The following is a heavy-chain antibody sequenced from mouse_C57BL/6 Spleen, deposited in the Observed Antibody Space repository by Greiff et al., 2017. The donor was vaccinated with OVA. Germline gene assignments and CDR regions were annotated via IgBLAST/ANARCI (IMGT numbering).Heavy chain of an antibody. D-gene: IGHD2-1*01. J-gene: IGHJ3*01. Sequence: EVQGVESGPELVKPGASVKISCKASGYSFTGYYMNWVKQSPEKSLEWIGEINPSTGGTTYNQKFKAKATLTVDKSSSTAYMQLKSLTSEDSAVYYCARSEIYGNYEAWFAYWGQGTLVTVSA. CDR2: INPSTGGT. CDR1: GYSFTGYY. V-gene: IGHV1-42*01. CDR3: ARSEIYGNYEAWFAY.